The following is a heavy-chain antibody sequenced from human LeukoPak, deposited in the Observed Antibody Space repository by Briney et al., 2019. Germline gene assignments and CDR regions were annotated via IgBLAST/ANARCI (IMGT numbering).Heavy chain of an antibody. CDR1: GFTFSSYE. J-gene: IGHJ4*02. CDR3: AKDREGILWFGDFDY. Sequence: GGSLRLSCAASGFTFSSYEMNWVRQAPGKGLEWVSYISSSGSTIYYADSVKGRFTISRDNSKNTLYLQMNSLRAEDTAVYYCAKDREGILWFGDFDYWGQGTLVTVSS. D-gene: IGHD3-10*01. V-gene: IGHV3-48*03. CDR2: ISSSGSTI.